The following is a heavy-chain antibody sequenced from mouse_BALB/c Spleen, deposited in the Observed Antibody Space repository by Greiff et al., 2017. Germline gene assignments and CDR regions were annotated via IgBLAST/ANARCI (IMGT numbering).Heavy chain of an antibody. CDR3: ARRERARSHFDY. V-gene: IGHV1S34*01. Sequence: LVKTGASVKISCKASGYSFTGYYMHWVKQSHGKSLEWIGYISCYNGATSYNQKFKGKATFTVDTSSSTAYMQFNSLTSEDSAVYYCARRERARSHFDYWGQGTTLTVSS. J-gene: IGHJ2*01. CDR2: ISCYNGAT. CDR1: GYSFTGYY.